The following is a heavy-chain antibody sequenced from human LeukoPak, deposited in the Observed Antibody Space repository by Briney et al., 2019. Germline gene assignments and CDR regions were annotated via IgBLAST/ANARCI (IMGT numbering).Heavy chain of an antibody. V-gene: IGHV5-51*01. CDR3: ARYYYGSGRGANWFDP. D-gene: IGHD3-10*01. CDR1: GYSFTSYW. CDR2: IYPGDSDT. Sequence: GESLKISCKGSGYSFTSYWIGWVRQMPGKGLEWMGIIYPGDSDTRYSPSFQGQVTISADKSVSTAYLQWSSLRASDTAMYNCARYYYGSGRGANWFDPWGQGTLVTVSS. J-gene: IGHJ5*02.